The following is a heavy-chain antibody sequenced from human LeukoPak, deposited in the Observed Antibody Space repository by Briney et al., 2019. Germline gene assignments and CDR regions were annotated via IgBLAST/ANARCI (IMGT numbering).Heavy chain of an antibody. J-gene: IGHJ4*02. CDR2: IHPSGTL. CDR3: SRGLDSRKLGY. Sequence: SQTLSLTCTVSGASFSSGDQYWNWIRQRPGEGLEWIGSIHPSGTLYNNPSLESRVTISIDTSKNQFSLDLNSVTAADTAVYFCSRGLDSRKLGYWGQGTLVTVSS. V-gene: IGHV4-31*03. D-gene: IGHD3-22*01. CDR1: GASFSSGDQY.